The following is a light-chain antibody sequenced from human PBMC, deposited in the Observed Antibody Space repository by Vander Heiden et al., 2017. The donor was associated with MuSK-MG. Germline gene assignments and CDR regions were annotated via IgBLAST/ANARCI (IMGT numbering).Light chain of an antibody. CDR2: LGS. J-gene: IGKJ2*01. Sequence: DSVMTQSPLSLPVTPGEPPSISCRASPSLPHSNGYNYLHGYLQKQAPKLLLLVYLGSNRASAVPYRFSGSGSGIDFTINISQAEDEDVGVYYCMHALPTTFGQGTKLEIK. CDR3: MHALPTT. CDR1: PSLPHSNGYNY. V-gene: IGKV2-28*01.